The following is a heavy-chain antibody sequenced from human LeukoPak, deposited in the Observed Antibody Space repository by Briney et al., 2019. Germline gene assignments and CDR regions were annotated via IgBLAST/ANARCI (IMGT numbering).Heavy chain of an antibody. CDR1: GFGFSGYW. CDR2: IKQDGSEK. V-gene: IGHV3-7*01. J-gene: IGHJ4*02. D-gene: IGHD4-17*01. Sequence: GGSLRLSCAASGFGFSGYWMGWVRQAPGQGLEWVATIKQDGSEKYYVDSVKGRFIISRDNAKNSLYLQMNSLRAVDTAVFYCARGLNYGDRLDYFDCWGQGTLVTVSS. CDR3: ARGLNYGDRLDYFDC.